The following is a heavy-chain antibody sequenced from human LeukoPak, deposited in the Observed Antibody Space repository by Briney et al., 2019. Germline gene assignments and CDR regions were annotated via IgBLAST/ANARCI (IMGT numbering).Heavy chain of an antibody. CDR2: INDGGST. J-gene: IGHJ4*02. Sequence: SETLSLTCTVSGGSIRTFYWSWIRQPPGKGLEWIGFINDGGSTNYNPSLKSRVTMSVDTSKNQFSLKLSSVTAADSAVYYCARGDGYNYVDYWGQGTLVTVSS. V-gene: IGHV4-4*09. CDR1: GGSIRTFY. CDR3: ARGDGYNYVDY. D-gene: IGHD5-24*01.